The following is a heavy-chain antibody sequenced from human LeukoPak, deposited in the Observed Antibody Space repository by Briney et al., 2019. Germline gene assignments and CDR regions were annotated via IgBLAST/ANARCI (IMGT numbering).Heavy chain of an antibody. CDR2: ISYDGSNK. Sequence: GGSLRLSCAASGFTFSSYAMHWVRQAPGKRLEWVAVISYDGSNKYYADSVKGRFTISRDNSKNTLYLQMNSLRAEDTAVYYCASLLIVYYWGQGTLVTVSS. V-gene: IGHV3-30-3*01. D-gene: IGHD2-21*01. CDR1: GFTFSSYA. CDR3: ASLLIVYY. J-gene: IGHJ4*02.